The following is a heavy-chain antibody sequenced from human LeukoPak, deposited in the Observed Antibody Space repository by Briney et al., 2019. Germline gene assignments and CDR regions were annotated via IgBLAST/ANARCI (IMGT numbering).Heavy chain of an antibody. CDR3: ARLATLSTIAARGRSWFDP. V-gene: IGHV4-4*07. CDR1: GGSISSYY. D-gene: IGHD6-6*01. Sequence: KTSETLSLTCTVSGGSISSYYWSWIRQPAGKGLEWIGRIYTSGSTNYNPSLKSRVTMSVDTSKNQFSLKLSSVTAADTAVYYCARLATLSTIAARGRSWFDPWGQGTLVTVSS. CDR2: IYTSGST. J-gene: IGHJ5*02.